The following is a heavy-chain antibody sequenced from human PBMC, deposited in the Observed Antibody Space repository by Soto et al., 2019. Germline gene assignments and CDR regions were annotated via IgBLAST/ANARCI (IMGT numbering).Heavy chain of an antibody. D-gene: IGHD3-10*01. V-gene: IGHV1-18*01. Sequence: AAVKVSCKASGYTFTSYGISWVRQAPGQGLEWMGWISAYNGNTNYAQKLQGRVTMTTDTSTSTAYMELRVLRSDDTAVYYCPRYAYGSGSYLRNWFDPCGQRPLFTASS. CDR3: PRYAYGSGSYLRNWFDP. J-gene: IGHJ5*02. CDR1: GYTFTSYG. CDR2: ISAYNGNT.